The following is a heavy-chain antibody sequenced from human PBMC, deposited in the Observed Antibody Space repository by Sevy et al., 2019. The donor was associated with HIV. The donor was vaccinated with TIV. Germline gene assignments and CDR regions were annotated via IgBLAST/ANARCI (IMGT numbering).Heavy chain of an antibody. CDR2: ISGSGGST. J-gene: IGHJ4*02. CDR3: AKDGGLRLRRACDY. Sequence: GGSLRLSCAASGFTFSSYAMSWVRQAPGKGLEWVSAISGSGGSTYYADSVKGRFTISRDNSKNTLYLQMNSLRAEDMAVYYCAKDGGLRLRRACDYWGQGTLVTVSS. V-gene: IGHV3-23*01. CDR1: GFTFSSYA. D-gene: IGHD5-12*01.